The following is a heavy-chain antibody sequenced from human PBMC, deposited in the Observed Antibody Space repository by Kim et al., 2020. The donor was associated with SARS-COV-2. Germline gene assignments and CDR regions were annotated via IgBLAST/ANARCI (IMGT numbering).Heavy chain of an antibody. V-gene: IGHV4-61*02. Sequence: SETLSLTCTVSGGSISSGSYYWSWIRQPAGKGLEWIGRIYTSGSTNYNPSLKSRDTISVDTSKNQFSLKLSSVTAADTAVYYCARDGEYSSSADWGQGTLVTVSS. D-gene: IGHD6-6*01. CDR1: GGSISSGSYY. J-gene: IGHJ4*02. CDR2: IYTSGST. CDR3: ARDGEYSSSAD.